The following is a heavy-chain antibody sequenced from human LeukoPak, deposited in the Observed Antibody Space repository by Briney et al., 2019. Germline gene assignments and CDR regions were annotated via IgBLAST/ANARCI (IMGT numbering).Heavy chain of an antibody. CDR3: ARDAYAKYYFDY. Sequence: PGGSLRLSCAASGFTFSSYSMNWVRQAPGKGLEWVSSISSSSSYIYYADSVKGRFTISRDNAKNSLYLQMNSLRAEDTAVYYCARDAYAKYYFDYWGQGTLVTVSS. CDR2: ISSSSSYI. CDR1: GFTFSSYS. D-gene: IGHD3-16*01. J-gene: IGHJ4*02. V-gene: IGHV3-21*01.